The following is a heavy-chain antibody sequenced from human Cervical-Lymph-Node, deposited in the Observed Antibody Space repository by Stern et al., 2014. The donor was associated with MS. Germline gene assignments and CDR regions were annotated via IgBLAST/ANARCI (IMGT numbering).Heavy chain of an antibody. CDR1: GFTFSSYG. V-gene: IGHV3-30*18. D-gene: IGHD3-3*01. CDR3: AKEGRFLEWFPYYYGMDV. J-gene: IGHJ6*02. CDR2: ISYDGSNK. Sequence: VQLVQSGGGVVQPWRSLRLSCAASGFTFSSYGMHWVRQAPGKGLEWVAVISYDGSNKYYADSVKGRFTISRDNSKNTLYLQMNSLRAEDTAVYYCAKEGRFLEWFPYYYGMDVWGQGTTVTVSS.